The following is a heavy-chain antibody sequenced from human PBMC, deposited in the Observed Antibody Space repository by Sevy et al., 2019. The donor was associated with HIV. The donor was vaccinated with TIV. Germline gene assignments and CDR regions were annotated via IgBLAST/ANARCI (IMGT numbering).Heavy chain of an antibody. J-gene: IGHJ4*02. CDR3: TRWKAAQSIFDY. V-gene: IGHV3-49*04. CDR2: LKSDVYGGTV. D-gene: IGHD6-13*01. CDR1: GFTFGAYC. Sequence: GGSLRLSCTASGFTFGAYCMSWVRQAPGQGLEWVAFLKSDVYGGTVDHAASVRGRFVISRDDSKTIAYLQMNDLKTEDTGVYYCTRWKAAQSIFDYWGQGALVTVSS.